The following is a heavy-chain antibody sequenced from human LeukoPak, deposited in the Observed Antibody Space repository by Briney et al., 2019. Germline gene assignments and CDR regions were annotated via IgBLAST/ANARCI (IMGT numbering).Heavy chain of an antibody. CDR1: GFAFSSYA. CDR3: AKTSGATPYYYYMDV. J-gene: IGHJ6*03. D-gene: IGHD3-10*01. CDR2: LSASGGIT. Sequence: GGSLRLSCAASGFAFSSYAASWVRQAPGKGLEWVSGLSASGGITYYADSVKGRFTISRDNSKNKLYLQMNSLRAEDTAVYYCAKTSGATPYYYYMDVWGKGDTVTVSS. V-gene: IGHV3-23*01.